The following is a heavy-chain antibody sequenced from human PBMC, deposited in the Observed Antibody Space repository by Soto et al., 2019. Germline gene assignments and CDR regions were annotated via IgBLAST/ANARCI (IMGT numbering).Heavy chain of an antibody. CDR2: IYYSGST. Sequence: SETLSLTCTVSGGSISSGDYYWSWIRQPPGKGLEWIGYIYYSGSTYYNPSLKSRVTISVDTSKNQFSLKLSSVTAADTAVYYCARSTVTTWYFHYCGQAXLVT. D-gene: IGHD4-4*01. CDR3: ARSTVTTWYFHY. V-gene: IGHV4-30-4*01. J-gene: IGHJ4*02. CDR1: GGSISSGDYY.